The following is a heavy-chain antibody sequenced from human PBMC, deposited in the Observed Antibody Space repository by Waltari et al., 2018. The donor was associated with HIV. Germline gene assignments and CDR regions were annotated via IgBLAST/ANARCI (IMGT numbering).Heavy chain of an antibody. CDR1: GFTFSNYE. J-gene: IGHJ6*02. CDR2: ISAGGTK. V-gene: IGHV3-48*03. D-gene: IGHD6-19*01. CDR3: AKAVGDTSGRYWGGDV. Sequence: EVQLVESGGGLVQPGGSLRLSCAGSGFTFSNYEMTWVRQAPGKGLGGISYISAGGTKYYDDLVTGRFRISKDKAKNSLYLQMNSLGAEDTAVYYCAKAVGDTSGRYWGGDVWGQGTTVTVSS.